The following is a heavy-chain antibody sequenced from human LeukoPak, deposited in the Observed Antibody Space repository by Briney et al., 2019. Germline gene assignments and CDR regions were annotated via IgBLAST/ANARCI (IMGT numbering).Heavy chain of an antibody. J-gene: IGHJ5*02. CDR1: GDTVSSNSAC. D-gene: IGHD1/OR15-1a*01. Sequence: SQSLSLTCAISGDTVSSNSACVDWIRQSSSRGLECLGRAYDMSKWYNDHAVSVKSRIPITQDTSKTQFSLQLTSVTPEDTAVYSCALTPSEPGTTSEVDWFDPWGQGTLVTVSS. CDR3: ALTPSEPGTTSEVDWFDP. V-gene: IGHV6-1*01. CDR2: AYDMSKWYN.